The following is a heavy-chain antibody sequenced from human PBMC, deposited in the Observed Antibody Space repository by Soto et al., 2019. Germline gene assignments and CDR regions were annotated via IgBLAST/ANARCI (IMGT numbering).Heavy chain of an antibody. J-gene: IGHJ3*02. D-gene: IGHD6-13*01. CDR3: AKDRQQLNSVWDPFDI. CDR2: IGGGGDDT. V-gene: IGHV3-23*01. CDR1: DFTFRMFA. Sequence: DAQMLESGGGLVQHGESLRLSCAASDFTFRMFAMRWVRQAPGKGLEWVSRIGGGGDDTYYTDSVKGRFTISRDNSKNMLFLKMDSLIAEDTAVYYCAKDRQQLNSVWDPFDIWGQGTIVTGSS.